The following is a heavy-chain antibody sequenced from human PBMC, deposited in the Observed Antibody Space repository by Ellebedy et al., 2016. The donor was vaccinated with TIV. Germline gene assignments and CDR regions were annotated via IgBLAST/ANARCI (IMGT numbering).Heavy chain of an antibody. CDR1: GGSISSGGYY. CDR2: IYYSGST. D-gene: IGHD5-18*01. J-gene: IGHJ2*01. CDR3: ARVARIQLPLYWYFDL. V-gene: IGHV4-31*03. Sequence: MPSETLSLTCTVSGGSISSGGYYWSWIRQHPGKGLEWIGYIYYSGSTYYNPSLKSRVTISVDTSKNQFSLKLSSVTAADTAVYYCARVARIQLPLYWYFDLWGRGTLVTVSS.